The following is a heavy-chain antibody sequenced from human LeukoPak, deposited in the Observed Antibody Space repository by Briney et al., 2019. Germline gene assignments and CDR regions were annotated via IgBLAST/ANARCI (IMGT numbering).Heavy chain of an antibody. CDR2: INHSGST. CDR3: ARVGGTYAFDI. CDR1: GGSFSGYY. V-gene: IGHV4-34*01. D-gene: IGHD2-15*01. Sequence: SETLSLTCAVYGGSFSGYYWSWIRQPPGKGLEWIGEINHSGSTNYNPSLKSRVTVSVDTSKNQFSLKLSSVTAADTAVYYCARVGGTYAFDIWGQGTMVTVSS. J-gene: IGHJ3*02.